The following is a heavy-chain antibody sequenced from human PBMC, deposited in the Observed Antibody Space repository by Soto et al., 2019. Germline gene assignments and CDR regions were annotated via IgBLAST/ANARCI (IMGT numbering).Heavy chain of an antibody. CDR1: GFTFDDYA. V-gene: IGHV3-9*01. CDR2: ISWNSGSI. CDR3: AKEYGSGSYHGVGFDY. J-gene: IGHJ4*02. Sequence: GGSLRLSCAASGFTFDDYAMHWVRQAPGKGLEWVSGISWNSGSIGYADSVKGRFTISRDNAKNSLYLQMNSLRAEDTALYYCAKEYGSGSYHGVGFDYWGQGTLVTVSS. D-gene: IGHD3-10*01.